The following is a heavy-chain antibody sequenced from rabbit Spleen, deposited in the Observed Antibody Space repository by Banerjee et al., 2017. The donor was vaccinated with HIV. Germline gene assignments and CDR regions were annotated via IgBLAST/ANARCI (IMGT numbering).Heavy chain of an antibody. V-gene: IGHV1S45*01. Sequence: QEQLEESGGDLVQPEGSLTLTCTASGFTLSSYWMCWVHQAPGKGLEVIACYVTKSGTNSDAAGAKGRLFTTNATSTTATLQKTSLPAADTAAYFCARDNFGYAGYGDVNLWGPGTLVTVS. CDR3: ARDNFGYAGYGDVNL. D-gene: IGHD7-1*01. J-gene: IGHJ4*01. CDR1: GFTLSSYW. CDR2: YVTKSGTN.